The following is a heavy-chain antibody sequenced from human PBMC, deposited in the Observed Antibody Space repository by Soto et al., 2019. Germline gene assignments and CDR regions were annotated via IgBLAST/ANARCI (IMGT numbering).Heavy chain of an antibody. D-gene: IGHD2-21*01. CDR2: ISASGGVT. CDR1: GFTFSNYD. Sequence: EVQLLESGGGLVQPGGSLRLSCAASGFTFSNYDMSWVRQAPGKGLEWVSAISASGGVTVYADSAKGRFTISRDNSKNTLYLQMNSLRAEDTAVYYCATHYIAILDFWGQGTLVTISS. J-gene: IGHJ4*02. V-gene: IGHV3-23*01. CDR3: ATHYIAILDF.